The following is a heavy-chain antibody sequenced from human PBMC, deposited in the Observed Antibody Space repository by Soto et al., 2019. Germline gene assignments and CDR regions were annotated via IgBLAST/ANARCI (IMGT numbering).Heavy chain of an antibody. CDR2: INPNSGGT. J-gene: IGHJ6*02. CDR1: GYTFTGYY. Sequence: ASVKVSCKASGYTFTGYYMHWVRQAPGQGLEWMGWINPNSGGTNYAQKFQGWVTMTRDTSISTAYMELSRLRSDDTAVYYCARSRKDDSSGYYLGYGMDVWGQGTTVTVSS. V-gene: IGHV1-2*04. CDR3: ARSRKDDSSGYYLGYGMDV. D-gene: IGHD3-22*01.